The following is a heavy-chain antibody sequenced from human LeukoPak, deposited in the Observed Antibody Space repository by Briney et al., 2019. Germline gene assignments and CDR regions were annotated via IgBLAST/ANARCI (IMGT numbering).Heavy chain of an antibody. J-gene: IGHJ4*02. CDR1: GFTFSSIS. D-gene: IGHD2-15*01. Sequence: GGSLRLSCAVSGFTFSSISMSWVRQAPGKGLEWVSAICGSGGNTYYADSVKGRFTISRDNSKNTLYLQMNSLRAEDTAVYYCAKAGCSSGSCSRGDDDWGQGTLVTVSS. CDR3: AKAGCSSGSCSRGDDD. CDR2: ICGSGGNT. V-gene: IGHV3-23*01.